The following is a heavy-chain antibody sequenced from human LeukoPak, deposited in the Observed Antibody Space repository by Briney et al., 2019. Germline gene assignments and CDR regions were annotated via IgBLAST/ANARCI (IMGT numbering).Heavy chain of an antibody. CDR1: GGSISSYY. Sequence: SETLSLTCTVSGGSISSYYWSWIRQPAGKGLEWIGRIYTSGSTNYNPSLKSRVTMSVDTSKNQFSLKLSSVTAADTAVYYCASSYYDILTGYSPLDYWGQGTLVTVSS. V-gene: IGHV4-4*07. D-gene: IGHD3-9*01. J-gene: IGHJ4*02. CDR2: IYTSGST. CDR3: ASSYYDILTGYSPLDY.